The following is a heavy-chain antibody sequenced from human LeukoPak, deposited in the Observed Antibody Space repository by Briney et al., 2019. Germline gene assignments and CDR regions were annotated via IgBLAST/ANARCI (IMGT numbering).Heavy chain of an antibody. V-gene: IGHV1-2*02. J-gene: IGHJ4*02. CDR2: INPNNGST. D-gene: IGHD4-17*01. Sequence: ASVKVSCKASGYTFTGSYMYWVRLAPGQGLEWLGWINPNNGSTNYAQKFQGRVTMTWYTSISTAYMEVSRLTSDDTAIYYCARTTTLTSLFDYWGQGTLVTVSS. CDR1: GYTFTGSY. CDR3: ARTTTLTSLFDY.